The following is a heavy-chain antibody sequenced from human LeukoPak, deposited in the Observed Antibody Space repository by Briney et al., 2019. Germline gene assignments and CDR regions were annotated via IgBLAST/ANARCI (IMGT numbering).Heavy chain of an antibody. V-gene: IGHV3-30*04. Sequence: GGSLRLSCAASGFSFNTFAMHWVRQAPDKGLEWVAVISDDGSKKYHADSVKGRFTISRDNSENTLYLQMKSLRHEDTAVYYCARDWSAAVSAPFDYWGQGTLVTVSS. J-gene: IGHJ4*02. CDR1: GFSFNTFA. CDR2: ISDDGSKK. CDR3: ARDWSAAVSAPFDY. D-gene: IGHD6-25*01.